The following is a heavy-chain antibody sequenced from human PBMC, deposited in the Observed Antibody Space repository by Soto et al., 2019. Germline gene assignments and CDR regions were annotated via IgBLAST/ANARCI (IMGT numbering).Heavy chain of an antibody. CDR1: GGTFSSYA. J-gene: IGHJ4*02. D-gene: IGHD1-1*01. V-gene: IGHV1-69*13. Sequence: ASVKVSCKASGGTFSSYAINWVRQAPGQGLDWMGGIVPIFGTPNYAQKFQGRVTITADESTSTAYMELSSLRSEDTATYYCARNKAVATGPFDYWGQGTLVTVSS. CDR2: IVPIFGTP. CDR3: ARNKAVATGPFDY.